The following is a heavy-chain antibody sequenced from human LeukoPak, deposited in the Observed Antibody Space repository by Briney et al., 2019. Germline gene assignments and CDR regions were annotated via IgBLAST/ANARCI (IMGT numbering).Heavy chain of an antibody. CDR1: EFTFSSYA. V-gene: IGHV3-23*01. D-gene: IGHD6-19*01. Sequence: PGGSLRLSCAASEFTFSSYAMNWVRQAPGKGLEWVSSIRGRGGSTYYADTVKGRFTISRDNAKRSLVLQMNSLRAEDTAVYYCARALAVTGTGGFDPWGQGTLVTVSS. CDR3: ARALAVTGTGGFDP. J-gene: IGHJ5*02. CDR2: IRGRGGST.